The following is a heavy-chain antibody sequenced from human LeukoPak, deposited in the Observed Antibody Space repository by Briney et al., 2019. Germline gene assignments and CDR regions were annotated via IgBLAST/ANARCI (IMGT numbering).Heavy chain of an antibody. CDR3: AGYYGDSPPFDY. V-gene: IGHV4-34*01. J-gene: IGHJ4*02. CDR1: GGSFSGYY. Sequence: PSETLSLTCAVYGGSFSGYYWSWIRQPPGKGLEWIGEINHSGSTNYNPSLKSRVTISVDRSKNQFSLKLSSVTAADTAVYCCAGYYGDSPPFDYWGQGTLVTVSS. D-gene: IGHD4-17*01. CDR2: INHSGST.